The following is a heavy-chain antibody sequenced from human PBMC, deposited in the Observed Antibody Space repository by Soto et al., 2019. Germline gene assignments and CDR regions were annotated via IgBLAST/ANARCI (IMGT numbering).Heavy chain of an antibody. Sequence: GGSLRLSCAASGFTFSDYYMSWIRQAPGKGLEWVSYISSSSSYTNYADSVKGRFTISRDNAKNSLYLQMNSLRAEDTAVYYCAREPYYYDSSVDYWGQGTLVTVSS. J-gene: IGHJ4*02. V-gene: IGHV3-11*06. D-gene: IGHD3-22*01. CDR3: AREPYYYDSSVDY. CDR1: GFTFSDYY. CDR2: ISSSSSYT.